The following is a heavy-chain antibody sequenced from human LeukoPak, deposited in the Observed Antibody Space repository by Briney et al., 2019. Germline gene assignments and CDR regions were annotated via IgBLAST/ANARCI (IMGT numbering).Heavy chain of an antibody. J-gene: IGHJ5*02. CDR3: ARAPYSSGWENWFDP. D-gene: IGHD6-19*01. V-gene: IGHV3-64*01. CDR1: GFTFSSYA. Sequence: GSLRLSCAASGFTFSSYAMHWVRQAPGKGLEYVSAISSNGGSTYYANSVKGRFTISRDNAKNSLYLQMNSLRAEDTAVYYCARAPYSSGWENWFDPWGQGTLVTVSS. CDR2: ISSNGGST.